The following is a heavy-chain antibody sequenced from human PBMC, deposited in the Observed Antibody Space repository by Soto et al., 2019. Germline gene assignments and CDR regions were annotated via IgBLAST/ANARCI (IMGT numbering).Heavy chain of an antibody. D-gene: IGHD3-16*01. Sequence: ASVKVSCKASGYTFTSYAMHWVRQAPGQRLEWMGWINAGNGNTKYSQKFQGRVTITRDTSASTAYMELSSLRSEDTAVCYCARDLNYVWGSYDYYYGMDVWGQGTTVTVSS. V-gene: IGHV1-3*01. J-gene: IGHJ6*02. CDR3: ARDLNYVWGSYDYYYGMDV. CDR2: INAGNGNT. CDR1: GYTFTSYA.